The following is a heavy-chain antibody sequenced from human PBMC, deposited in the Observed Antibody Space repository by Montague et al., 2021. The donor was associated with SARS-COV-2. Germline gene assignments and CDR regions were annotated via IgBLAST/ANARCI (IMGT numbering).Heavy chain of an antibody. CDR1: GGSFSGYY. CDR2: INHSGST. D-gene: IGHD2-21*01. CDR3: ARGSSILWWWHFDY. Sequence: SETLSLTCAVYGGSFSGYYWSWIRQPPGKGLEWIGEINHSGSTNYNPSLKSRVTISVDTSKNQFSLKLSSVTAADTAVYYCARGSSILWWWHFDYWGQGTLVTVSS. J-gene: IGHJ4*02. V-gene: IGHV4-34*01.